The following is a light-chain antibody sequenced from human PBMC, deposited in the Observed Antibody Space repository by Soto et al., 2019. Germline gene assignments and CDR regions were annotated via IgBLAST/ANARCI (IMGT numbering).Light chain of an antibody. V-gene: IGKV1-5*03. CDR1: QSISSW. CDR2: KAS. CDR3: QQYNNDPWT. Sequence: DIQMTQSPSTLSASVGDRVTITCRASQSISSWLAWYQQKPGKAPKLLIYKASSLESGVPSRFSGSGSGTAFTLTISSLQPDDVATYYCQQYNNDPWTFGQGTKVDIK. J-gene: IGKJ1*01.